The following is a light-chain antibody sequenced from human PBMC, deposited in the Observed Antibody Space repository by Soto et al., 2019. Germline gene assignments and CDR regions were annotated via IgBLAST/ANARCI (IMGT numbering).Light chain of an antibody. Sequence: QSVLTQPPSASGTPGQRVTISCSGSSSNIGSNYVYWYQQLPGTAPKLLIYRNNQRPSGVPDRFSGSKSGTSASLAISGLRSEDEADYYCAAWDDSLSVYVVFGGRTKLTVL. V-gene: IGLV1-47*01. CDR2: RNN. CDR3: AAWDDSLSVYVV. J-gene: IGLJ2*01. CDR1: SSNIGSNY.